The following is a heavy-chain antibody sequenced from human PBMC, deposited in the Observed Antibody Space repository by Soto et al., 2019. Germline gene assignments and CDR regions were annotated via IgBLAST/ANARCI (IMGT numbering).Heavy chain of an antibody. Sequence: GESLKISCKGSGYSFTSYWIGWVRQMPGKGLEWMGIIYPGDSDTRYSPSFQGQVTISADKSISTAYLQWSSLKASDTAMYYCARLPEGMVRGAHGAPYYYYYMDVWGKGTTVTVSS. D-gene: IGHD3-10*01. CDR3: ARLPEGMVRGAHGAPYYYYYMDV. J-gene: IGHJ6*03. V-gene: IGHV5-51*01. CDR1: GYSFTSYW. CDR2: IYPGDSDT.